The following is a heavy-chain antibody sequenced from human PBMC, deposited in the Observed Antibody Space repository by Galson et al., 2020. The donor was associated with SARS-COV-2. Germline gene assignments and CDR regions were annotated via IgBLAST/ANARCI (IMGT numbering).Heavy chain of an antibody. D-gene: IGHD6-19*01. CDR1: GFTFRNYW. V-gene: IGHV3-74*01. J-gene: IGHJ6*02. CDR3: ASLAVTGPYYYGMDV. Sequence: GSLRLSCAASGFTFRNYWMHWVRQAPGKGLVWVSRINSDESSTSYADSVKGRFTISRDNAKNTLSLQMNSLRAEDTAVYYCASLAVTGPYYYGMDVWGQGTTVTVSS. CDR2: INSDESST.